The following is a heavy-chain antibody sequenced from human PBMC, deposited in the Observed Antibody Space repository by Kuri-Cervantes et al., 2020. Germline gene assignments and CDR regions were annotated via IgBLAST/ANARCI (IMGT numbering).Heavy chain of an antibody. D-gene: IGHD1-26*01. CDR2: IGTAGDT. Sequence: GESLKISCAASGFTFSSDDMHWVRQATGKGLEWVSIIGTAGDTYYSGSVEGRFTISRENAKNSLYLEMSSLRPEDTALYYCAKDTLPHHSGTYCYDFGMDFWGQGTTVTVSS. V-gene: IGHV3-13*01. J-gene: IGHJ6*01. CDR1: GFTFSSDD. CDR3: AKDTLPHHSGTYCYDFGMDF.